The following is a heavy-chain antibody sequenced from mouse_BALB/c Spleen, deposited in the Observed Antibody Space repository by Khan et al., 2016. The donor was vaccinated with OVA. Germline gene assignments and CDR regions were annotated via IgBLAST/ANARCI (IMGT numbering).Heavy chain of an antibody. V-gene: IGHV1S136*01. Sequence: VQLKQSGPELVEPGASVKMSCKASGYTFTNYVIHWVKQKPGKGLEWIGYINPDNAGTRYNEKFKGKATMTSDISSTSAYMELISLTSEDAAVYSCAREASSVDFSFPYWGQGTLVTVSA. D-gene: IGHD6-1*01. CDR1: GYTFTNYV. CDR2: INPDNAGT. CDR3: AREASSVDFSFPY. J-gene: IGHJ3*01.